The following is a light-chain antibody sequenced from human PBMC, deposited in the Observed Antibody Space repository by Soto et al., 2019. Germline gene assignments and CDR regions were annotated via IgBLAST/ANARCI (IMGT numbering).Light chain of an antibody. CDR3: GSYTRSYTWV. Sequence: QSALTQPASVAGSPGQSITISCSGTTTDVGGYNYVPWYQQHPGKAPTLLLYGVTDRPSGVSSRCSGSKSGNAASLTISGLQAEDEGDYYCGSYTRSYTWVFGGGTKLAVL. CDR2: GVT. J-gene: IGLJ3*02. V-gene: IGLV2-14*03. CDR1: TTDVGGYNY.